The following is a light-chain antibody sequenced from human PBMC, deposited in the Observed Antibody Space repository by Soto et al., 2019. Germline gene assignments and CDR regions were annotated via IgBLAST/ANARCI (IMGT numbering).Light chain of an antibody. Sequence: QSALTQPASVSGSPGQSITISCTGSSNDIGGFDAVSWYQRHSGKAPRLLIYEVTNRPSGVSDRFSGSKSGITASLTISGLQADDEADYYCFSYTRSSTRVFGGGTKLTVL. CDR2: EVT. CDR1: SNDIGGFDA. CDR3: FSYTRSSTRV. V-gene: IGLV2-14*03. J-gene: IGLJ3*02.